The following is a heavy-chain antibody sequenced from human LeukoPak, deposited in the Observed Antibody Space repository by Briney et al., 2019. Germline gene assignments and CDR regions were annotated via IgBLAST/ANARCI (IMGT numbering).Heavy chain of an antibody. Sequence: GSLRLSCAASGFTFSSYAMHWVRQAPGKGLEWVAIISDDGSNKYYADSVKGRFTISRDNSKNTLYLQMNSLRTEDTAVYYCARELGDGGTIDYWGQGTLVTVSS. D-gene: IGHD2-15*01. CDR3: ARELGDGGTIDY. J-gene: IGHJ4*02. CDR2: ISDDGSNK. CDR1: GFTFSSYA. V-gene: IGHV3-30-3*01.